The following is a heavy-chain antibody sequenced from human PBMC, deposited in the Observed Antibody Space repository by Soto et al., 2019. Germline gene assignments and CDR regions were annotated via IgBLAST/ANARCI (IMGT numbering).Heavy chain of an antibody. CDR2: ISSSSSTI. Sequence: GGSLRLSCAASGFTFSSYSMNWVRQAPGKGLEWVSYISSSSSTIYYADSVKGRFTTSRDNAKNSLYLQMNSLRAEDTAVYYCARDSASFWSGYSHYWGQGTLVTVSS. CDR1: GFTFSSYS. CDR3: ARDSASFWSGYSHY. V-gene: IGHV3-48*01. J-gene: IGHJ4*02. D-gene: IGHD3-3*01.